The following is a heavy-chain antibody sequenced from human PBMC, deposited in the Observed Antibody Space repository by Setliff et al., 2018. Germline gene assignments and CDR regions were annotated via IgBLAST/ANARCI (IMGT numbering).Heavy chain of an antibody. D-gene: IGHD3-3*01. J-gene: IGHJ4*02. V-gene: IGHV4-34*01. Sequence: ASETLSLTCAVYGGSFSGYYRSWIRQPPGKGLEWIGEINHSGSTNYSPSLKSRVTISVDTSKNQFSLKLSSVTAADTAVYYCARVDNFWSGPIDYWGQGTLVT. CDR3: ARVDNFWSGPIDY. CDR2: INHSGST. CDR1: GGSFSGYY.